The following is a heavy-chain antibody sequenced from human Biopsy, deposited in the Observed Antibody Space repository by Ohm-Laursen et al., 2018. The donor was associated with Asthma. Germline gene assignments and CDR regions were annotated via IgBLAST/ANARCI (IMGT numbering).Heavy chain of an antibody. CDR1: GGTFNTYV. J-gene: IGHJ4*02. V-gene: IGHV1-69*13. Sequence: SVKVSCKSLGGTFNTYVIGWARQAPGQGLVWMGGINSVFGTTTYPQKLQDRVTITADDSTSTVYMELSRLRSEDTAVYYCARKGGSCISRACYSLDFWGQGTLVTVSS. CDR2: INSVFGTT. D-gene: IGHD2-15*01. CDR3: ARKGGSCISRACYSLDF.